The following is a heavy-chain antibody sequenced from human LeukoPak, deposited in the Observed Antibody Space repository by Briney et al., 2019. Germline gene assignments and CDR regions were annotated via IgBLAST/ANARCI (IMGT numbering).Heavy chain of an antibody. Sequence: ASVKVSCKASGYTFTSYDFNWVRQATGQRPEWMGWMSPNSGDTGYAQKFQDRVTMTRNTSISTAYMELSSLRSDDTAEYYCARGPPNWGYDYWGPGTLVTVSS. D-gene: IGHD7-27*01. CDR2: MSPNSGDT. CDR3: ARGPPNWGYDY. J-gene: IGHJ4*02. CDR1: GYTFTSYD. V-gene: IGHV1-8*01.